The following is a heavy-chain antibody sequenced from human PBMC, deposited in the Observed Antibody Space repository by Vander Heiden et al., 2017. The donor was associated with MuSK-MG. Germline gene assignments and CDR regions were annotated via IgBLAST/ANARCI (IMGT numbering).Heavy chain of an antibody. CDR2: INHSGST. Sequence: QVQLQQWGAGLLKPSETLSLTCAVYGGSFSGYYWSWIRQPPGKGLEWIGEINHSGSTNYNPSIKSRVTISEETSKNKLSMRMRAVTAADTAVDYGARGRWLDPGCQGTMVTVFS. V-gene: IGHV4-34*01. J-gene: IGHJ5*02. CDR1: GGSFSGYY. CDR3: ARGRWLDP.